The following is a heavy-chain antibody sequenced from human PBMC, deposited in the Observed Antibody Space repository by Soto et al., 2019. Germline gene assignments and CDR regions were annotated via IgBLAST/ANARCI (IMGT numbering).Heavy chain of an antibody. J-gene: IGHJ6*02. CDR2: ISGYNGDT. Sequence: QGHLVQSGAEVKKPGTSVKVSCKASGYTFTRYGISWVRQAPGQGLEWMGWISGYNGDTNYAQHLQGRATMTIDTSKSTAYMELRSLTSDDTAVYYCAKNGQPPYYYYGLDVWGQGTTVTVSS. CDR3: AKNGQPPYYYYGLDV. V-gene: IGHV1-18*01. D-gene: IGHD2-8*01. CDR1: GYTFTRYG.